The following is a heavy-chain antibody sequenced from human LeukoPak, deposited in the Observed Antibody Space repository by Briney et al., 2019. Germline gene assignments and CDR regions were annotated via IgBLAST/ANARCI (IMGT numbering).Heavy chain of an antibody. CDR3: ARGSMVRGVQHDTFDI. D-gene: IGHD3-10*01. V-gene: IGHV4-59*01. J-gene: IGHJ3*02. Sequence: SETLSLTCTVSGGSISSYFWNWIRQPPGMGLEWIGYIYYSGSTNYKPSLTSRVTISVDTSKNQFSLRLNSVTAADTAVYYCARGSMVRGVQHDTFDIWGQGTMVTVSS. CDR1: GGSISSYF. CDR2: IYYSGST.